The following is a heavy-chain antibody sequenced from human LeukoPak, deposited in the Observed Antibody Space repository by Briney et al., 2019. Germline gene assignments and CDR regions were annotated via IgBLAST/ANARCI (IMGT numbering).Heavy chain of an antibody. CDR1: GYTFTSYD. CDR3: ARGVIAAAGTCFDY. J-gene: IGHJ4*02. V-gene: IGHV1-8*01. CDR2: MNPNSGNT. Sequence: ASVTVSCTASGYTFTSYDINRVRQATGQGLEWMGWMNPNSGNTGYAQKFQGRVTMTRNTSISTAYMELSSLRSEDTAVYYCARGVIAAAGTCFDYWGQGTLVTVSS. D-gene: IGHD6-13*01.